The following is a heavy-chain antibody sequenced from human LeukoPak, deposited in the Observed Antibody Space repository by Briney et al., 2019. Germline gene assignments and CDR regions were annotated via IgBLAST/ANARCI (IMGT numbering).Heavy chain of an antibody. CDR1: GGSISSYY. J-gene: IGHJ6*03. Sequence: SETLSLTCTVSGGSISSYYWSWIRQPPGKGLEWIGYIYYSGSTNYNPSLKSRVTIPVDTSKNQFSLKLSSVTAADTAVYYCARVHKGAGYYYYYYMDVWGKGTTVTVSS. V-gene: IGHV4-59*01. D-gene: IGHD1-26*01. CDR3: ARVHKGAGYYYYYYMDV. CDR2: IYYSGST.